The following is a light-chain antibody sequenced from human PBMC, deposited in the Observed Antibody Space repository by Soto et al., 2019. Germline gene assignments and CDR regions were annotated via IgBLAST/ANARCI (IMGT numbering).Light chain of an antibody. CDR3: QQYNNWRT. V-gene: IGKV3-15*01. Sequence: IVVSQSPSALSVYPGERATLSCRASQSVSSNLAWYQQKPGQAPRLLIYGASTRATGIPARFSGSGSGTEFTLTISSLQSEDFPVYYCQQYNNWRTFGQGTKVDIK. J-gene: IGKJ1*01. CDR2: GAS. CDR1: QSVSSN.